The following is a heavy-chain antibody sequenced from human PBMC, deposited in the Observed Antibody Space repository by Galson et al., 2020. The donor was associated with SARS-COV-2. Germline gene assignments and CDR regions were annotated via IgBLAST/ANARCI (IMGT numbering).Heavy chain of an antibody. CDR2: IYYSGST. V-gene: IGHV4-31*03. J-gene: IGHJ3*02. D-gene: IGHD3-10*01. CDR3: ARVRIVFIIVADAFDI. CDR1: GGSISSGGYY. Sequence: SETLSLTCTVSGGSISSGGYYWSWIRQHPGKGLEWIGYIYYSGSTYYNPSLKSRVTISVDTSKNQFSLKLSSVTAADTAVYYCARVRIVFIIVADAFDIWGQGTMVTVSS.